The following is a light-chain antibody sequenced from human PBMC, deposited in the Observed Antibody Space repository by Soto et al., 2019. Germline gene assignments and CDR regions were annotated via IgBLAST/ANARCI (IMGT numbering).Light chain of an antibody. CDR2: DAS. J-gene: IGKJ4*01. CDR3: QQRRTWPLT. V-gene: IGKV3-11*01. Sequence: EVVLTQTPATLSLSPGERATLSCRASQSVKSYLVWYQQKPGQTPRLLIYDASNRATGIPARVSGNGSETDYTLTISSLEPEDFAVYYCQQRRTWPLTFGGGPSVEIK. CDR1: QSVKSY.